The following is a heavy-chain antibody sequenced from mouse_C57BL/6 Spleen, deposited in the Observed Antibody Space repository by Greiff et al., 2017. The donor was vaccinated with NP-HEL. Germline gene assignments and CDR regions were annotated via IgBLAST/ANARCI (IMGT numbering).Heavy chain of an antibody. J-gene: IGHJ2*01. CDR3: ARGNYYGSEYFDY. V-gene: IGHV3-6*01. D-gene: IGHD1-1*01. Sequence: QSGPGLVKPSQSLSLTCSVTGYSITSGYYWNWIRQFPGNKLEWMGYISYDGSNNYNPSLKNRISITRDTSKNQFFLKLNSVTTEDTATYYCARGNYYGSEYFDYWGQGTTLTVSS. CDR2: ISYDGSN. CDR1: GYSITSGYY.